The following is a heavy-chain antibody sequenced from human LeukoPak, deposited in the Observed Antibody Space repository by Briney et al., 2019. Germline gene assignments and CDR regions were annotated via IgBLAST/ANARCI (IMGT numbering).Heavy chain of an antibody. CDR3: AKLPYYYGSGSYSDY. J-gene: IGHJ4*02. Sequence: PGGSLRLSCAASGFTFDDYGMSWVRQAPGKGLEWVSGINWNGGSTGYADSVKGRFTISRDNAKNSLYLQMNSLRAEDTAVYYCAKLPYYYGSGSYSDYWGQGTLVTVSS. D-gene: IGHD3-10*01. V-gene: IGHV3-20*04. CDR2: INWNGGST. CDR1: GFTFDDYG.